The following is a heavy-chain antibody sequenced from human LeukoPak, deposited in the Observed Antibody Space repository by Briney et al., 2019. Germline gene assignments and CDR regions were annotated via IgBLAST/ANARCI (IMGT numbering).Heavy chain of an antibody. CDR2: TYYRSKWYN. CDR3: AREGVGATMAN. J-gene: IGHJ4*02. CDR1: GDTVSNKNAA. V-gene: IGHV6-1*01. Sequence: SQILSLTCAISGDTVSNKNAAWTWIRQSPSRGLEWLGRTYYRSKWYNDYAVSVKGRIDINPDTSKNQFSLRLNPVTPEDTAVYFCAREGVGATMANWGQGTLVTVSS. D-gene: IGHD1-26*01.